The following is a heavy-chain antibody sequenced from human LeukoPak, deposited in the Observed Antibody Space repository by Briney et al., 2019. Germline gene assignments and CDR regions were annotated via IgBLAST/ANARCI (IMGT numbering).Heavy chain of an antibody. Sequence: GGSLRLSCAASGFTFSNAWMSWVRQAPGKGLEWVGRIKSKTHGGTTDYAAPVKGRFTISRDDSENTLYLQMNSLKTEGTAVYYCSIDDVGFECWGQGTLVTVSS. CDR3: SIDDVGFEC. J-gene: IGHJ4*02. D-gene: IGHD1-1*01. CDR1: GFTFSNAW. CDR2: IKSKTHGGTT. V-gene: IGHV3-15*01.